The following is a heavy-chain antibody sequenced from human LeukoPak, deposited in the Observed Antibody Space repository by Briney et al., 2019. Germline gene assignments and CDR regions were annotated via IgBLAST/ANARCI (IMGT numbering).Heavy chain of an antibody. CDR2: VYSAGTT. D-gene: IGHD4-11*01. V-gene: IGHV3-53*01. Sequence: GGSLRLSCAASGFTVSSNYMSWVRQAPGRGLEWVSVVYSAGTTYYVDSVKGRFTISRDNSKNTLYLQMNSLRAKDTAVYYCTRGIYRPSLTYYFDYWGQGTLVTVSS. CDR3: TRGIYRPSLTYYFDY. J-gene: IGHJ4*02. CDR1: GFTVSSNY.